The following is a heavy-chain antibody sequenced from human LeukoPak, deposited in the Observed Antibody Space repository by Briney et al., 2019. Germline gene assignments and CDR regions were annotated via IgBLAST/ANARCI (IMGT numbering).Heavy chain of an antibody. Sequence: SETLSLTCAVYGGSFSGYYWSWIRQPPGKGWEWIGEINHSGSTNYNPSLKSRVTISVDTSKNQFSLKLSSVTAADTAVYYCARYGDSSGRRAFDIWGQGTMVTVSS. CDR3: ARYGDSSGRRAFDI. D-gene: IGHD3-22*01. J-gene: IGHJ3*02. CDR1: GGSFSGYY. CDR2: INHSGST. V-gene: IGHV4-34*01.